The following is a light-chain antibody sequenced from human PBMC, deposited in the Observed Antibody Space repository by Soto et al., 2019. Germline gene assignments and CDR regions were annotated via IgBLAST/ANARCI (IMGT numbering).Light chain of an antibody. V-gene: IGKV3-15*01. Sequence: EIVMTQFPATLSASPGERATLSCRASQSVRSNLAWYQQKPGQAPRLLIFAASTRATVIPARFRGSGSGTEFTLTISDLQSEDFAVYYCQQYSNWPRTFGQGTKVDIK. CDR3: QQYSNWPRT. CDR1: QSVRSN. J-gene: IGKJ1*01. CDR2: AAS.